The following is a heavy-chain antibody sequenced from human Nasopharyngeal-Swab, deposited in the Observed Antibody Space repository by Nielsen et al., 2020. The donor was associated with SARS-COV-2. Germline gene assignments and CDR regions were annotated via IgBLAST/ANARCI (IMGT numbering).Heavy chain of an antibody. Sequence: VRQAPGKGLEWVAVISYDGSNKYCADSVKGRFTISRDNSKNTLYLQMNSLRAEDTAVYYCAKDGMYYDFWSGYSTVMEAYYYYYMDVWGKGTTVTVSS. D-gene: IGHD3-3*01. CDR2: ISYDGSNK. V-gene: IGHV3-30*18. CDR3: AKDGMYYDFWSGYSTVMEAYYYYYMDV. J-gene: IGHJ6*03.